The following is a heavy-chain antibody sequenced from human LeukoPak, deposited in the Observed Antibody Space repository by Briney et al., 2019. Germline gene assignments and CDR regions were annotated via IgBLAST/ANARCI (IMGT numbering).Heavy chain of an antibody. V-gene: IGHV3-23*01. D-gene: IGHD3-10*01. Sequence: GGSLRLSCAASGFTFSSYAMSWVRQAPGKGLEWVSAISGSGGSTYYADSVKGRFTISRDNSKNTLYLQMNSLRAEDTAVYYCANIQALVRRVTADYWGQGTLVTVSS. CDR3: ANIQALVRRVTADY. J-gene: IGHJ4*02. CDR1: GFTFSSYA. CDR2: ISGSGGST.